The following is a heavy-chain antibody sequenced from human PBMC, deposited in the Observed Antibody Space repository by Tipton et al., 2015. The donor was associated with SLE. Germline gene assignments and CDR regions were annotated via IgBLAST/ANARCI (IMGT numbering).Heavy chain of an antibody. CDR1: AWSFSGYY. J-gene: IGHJ4*02. CDR3: ARREVLDS. CDR2: INHSGST. Sequence: TLSLTCALYAWSFSGYYWNWIRQPPGKGLEWIGDINHSGSTNYNPSLMSRATISVDTSKTQLSLKLSSVTAADTAIYYCARREVLDSWGQGTLVTVSS. V-gene: IGHV4-34*01.